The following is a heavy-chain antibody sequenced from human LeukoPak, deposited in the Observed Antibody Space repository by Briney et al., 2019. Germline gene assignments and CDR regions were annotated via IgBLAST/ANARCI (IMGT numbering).Heavy chain of an antibody. Sequence: GRSLRLSCAASGFTFNAFGMNWVRQAPGKGLEWVSYIGTTSGAIYYADSVKGRFTISRDSAKNSLYLQMNSLRAEDTAVYYCARFRTWGDKAFDYWGQGTLVTVSS. CDR3: ARFRTWGDKAFDY. CDR1: GFTFNAFG. D-gene: IGHD2-21*02. J-gene: IGHJ4*02. CDR2: IGTTSGAI. V-gene: IGHV3-48*01.